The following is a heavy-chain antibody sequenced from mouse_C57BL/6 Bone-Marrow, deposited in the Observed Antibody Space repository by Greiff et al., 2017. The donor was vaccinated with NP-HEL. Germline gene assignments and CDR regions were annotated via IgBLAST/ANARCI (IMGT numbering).Heavy chain of an antibody. Sequence: VQLQQSGAELVRPGASVTLSCKASGYTFTDYEMHWVKQTPVHGLEWIGAIDPETGGTAYNQKFKGKAILTADKSSSPAYMELRSLTSEDSAVYYCTRRGGYSYYFDDWGQGTTLTVSS. CDR3: TRRGGYSYYFDD. CDR1: GYTFTDYE. D-gene: IGHD2-3*01. J-gene: IGHJ2*01. V-gene: IGHV1-15*01. CDR2: IDPETGGT.